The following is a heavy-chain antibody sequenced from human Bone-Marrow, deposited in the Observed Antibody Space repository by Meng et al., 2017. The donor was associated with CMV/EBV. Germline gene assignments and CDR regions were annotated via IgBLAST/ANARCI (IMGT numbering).Heavy chain of an antibody. CDR1: GFTFSSYG. Sequence: GESLKISCAASGFTFSSYGMHWVRQAPGKGLEWVAVIWYDGSNKYYADSVKGRFTISRDNSKNTLYLQMNSLRAEDTAVYYCAKVEWFGELPLDYWGQGTLVTVSS. J-gene: IGHJ4*02. CDR2: IWYDGSNK. CDR3: AKVEWFGELPLDY. V-gene: IGHV3-30*02. D-gene: IGHD3-10*01.